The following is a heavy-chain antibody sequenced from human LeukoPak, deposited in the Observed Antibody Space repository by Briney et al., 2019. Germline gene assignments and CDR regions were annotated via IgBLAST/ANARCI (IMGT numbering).Heavy chain of an antibody. D-gene: IGHD3-3*01. J-gene: IGHJ3*02. V-gene: IGHV2-5*02. CDR1: GFSLSASGMG. Sequence: SGPTLVKPTQTLTLTCTFSGFSLSASGMGVAWIRQPPGKALEWLALIYWDDDKRYTPSLRTRLTVTKDTSKNQVVLTMTNMDPVDTATYFCAHTRFFTDTFYMWGQGTVVTVSS. CDR3: AHTRFFTDTFYM. CDR2: IYWDDDK.